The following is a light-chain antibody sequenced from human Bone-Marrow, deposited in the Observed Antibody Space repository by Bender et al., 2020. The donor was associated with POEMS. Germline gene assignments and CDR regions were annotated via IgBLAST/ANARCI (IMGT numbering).Light chain of an antibody. Sequence: QLVLTQSPSASASLGASVKLTCTLSSGHSNNAIAWHQQQPEKGPRFLMKVNSDGSHAKGDGIPDRFSGSSSGAERYLTISSLRSEDEADYYCQTWDTGVGVFGGGTKLTVL. CDR3: QTWDTGVGV. CDR1: SGHSNNA. CDR2: VNSDGSH. V-gene: IGLV4-69*01. J-gene: IGLJ3*02.